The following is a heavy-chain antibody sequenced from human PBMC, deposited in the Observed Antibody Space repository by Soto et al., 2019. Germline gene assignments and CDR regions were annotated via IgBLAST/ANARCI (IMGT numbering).Heavy chain of an antibody. CDR1: GDSVSSNSAA. D-gene: IGHD6-13*01. Sequence: PSQTLSLTCAISGDSVSSNSAAWNWIRQSPSRGLEWLGRTYYRSKWYNDYAVSVKSRITINPDTSKNQFSLQLNSVTPEDTAVYYCAREWVIAAAGSLHDAFDIWGQGTMVTVSS. V-gene: IGHV6-1*01. CDR3: AREWVIAAAGSLHDAFDI. J-gene: IGHJ3*02. CDR2: TYYRSKWYN.